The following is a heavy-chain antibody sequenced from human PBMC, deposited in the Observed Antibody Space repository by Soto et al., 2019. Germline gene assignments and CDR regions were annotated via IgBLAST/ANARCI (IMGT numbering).Heavy chain of an antibody. CDR3: ARDRPQGPNPFDP. Sequence: QVQLQEPGPGLVKSSQTLSLTCTVSGGSISSGGFYWSRIPKHPGKGLEWIGYIYYSGSTYYNPSLKSRVTISVDTSKNQFSLKLSSVTAADTAVYYCARDRPQGPNPFDPWGQGTLVTVSS. D-gene: IGHD7-27*01. V-gene: IGHV4-31*03. CDR1: GGSISSGGFY. J-gene: IGHJ5*02. CDR2: IYYSGST.